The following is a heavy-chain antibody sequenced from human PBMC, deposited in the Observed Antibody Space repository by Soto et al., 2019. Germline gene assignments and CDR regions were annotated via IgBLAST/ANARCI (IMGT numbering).Heavy chain of an antibody. CDR2: ISWNSGSI. CDR3: ARKNVVVLGNYGFL. J-gene: IGHJ4*02. Sequence: GGSLRLSCAASGFTFDDYAMHWVRQAPGKGLEWVSGISWNSGSIAYADSVKGRFTISRDNSKNTLYLQMNSLRAEDTAVYYCARKNVVVLGNYGFLWGQGTLVTVSS. D-gene: IGHD2-15*01. V-gene: IGHV3-9*01. CDR1: GFTFDDYA.